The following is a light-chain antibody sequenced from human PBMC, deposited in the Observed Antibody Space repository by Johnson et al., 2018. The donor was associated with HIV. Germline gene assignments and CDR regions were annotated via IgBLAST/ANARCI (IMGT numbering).Light chain of an antibody. CDR1: IYDVVNYA. J-gene: IGLJ1*01. CDR3: LPGDTGPRTYS. CDR2: ENN. V-gene: IGLV1-41*01. Sequence: HSVLSQPPSVSAPPGQKVNISCSGGIYDVVNYAESWCHRLPGTAPKLLFYENNIRPSGIPERFSGSQSGSSATLGIPGRWPEDEGDDYCLPGDTGPRTYSFGSGTKGTVL.